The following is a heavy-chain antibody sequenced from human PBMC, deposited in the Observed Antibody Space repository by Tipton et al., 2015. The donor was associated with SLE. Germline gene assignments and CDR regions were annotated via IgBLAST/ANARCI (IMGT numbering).Heavy chain of an antibody. CDR1: GGSISSHY. V-gene: IGHV4-59*11. Sequence: TLSLTCTVSGGSISSHYWSWIRQRPGKGLEWIGYIYYSGSTNYNPSLKSRVTISVDTSKNQVSLKLSSVTAADTAVYYCARGPDMGAGWYYGMDVGGQGTTVTVS. D-gene: IGHD1-14*01. CDR3: ARGPDMGAGWYYGMDV. CDR2: IYYSGST. J-gene: IGHJ6*02.